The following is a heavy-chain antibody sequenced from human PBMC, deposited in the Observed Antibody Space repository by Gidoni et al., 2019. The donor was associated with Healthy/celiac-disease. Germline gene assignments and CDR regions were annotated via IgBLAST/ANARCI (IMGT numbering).Heavy chain of an antibody. Sequence: VQLVQSGAEVKKPGESLKISGTGAGYSFTSYWIGWVRPMPGKGLEGMGIIYPGVSETRYSPSFQGQVTISADKSISTAYMQWSSLKASDTAMYYCARQRGATQSPLRCYYGMDVWGQGTTVTVSS. CDR2: IYPGVSET. CDR1: GYSFTSYW. CDR3: ARQRGATQSPLRCYYGMDV. D-gene: IGHD1-26*01. J-gene: IGHJ6*02. V-gene: IGHV5-51*01.